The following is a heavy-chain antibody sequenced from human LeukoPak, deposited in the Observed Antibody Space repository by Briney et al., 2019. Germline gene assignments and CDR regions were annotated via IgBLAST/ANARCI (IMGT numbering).Heavy chain of an antibody. V-gene: IGHV4-39*07. CDR1: GGSISSSSYY. J-gene: IGHJ4*02. CDR3: ARTGSIFGVVNFDY. Sequence: SETLSLTCTVSGGSISSSSYYWGWIRQPPGKGLEWIGSVYYSGSTNYNPSLKSRVTISVDTSKNQFSLKLSSVTAADTAVYYCARTGSIFGVVNFDYWGQGTLVTVSS. CDR2: VYYSGST. D-gene: IGHD3-3*01.